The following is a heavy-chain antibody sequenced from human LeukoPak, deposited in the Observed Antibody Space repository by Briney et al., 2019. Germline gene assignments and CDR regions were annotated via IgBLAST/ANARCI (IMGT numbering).Heavy chain of an antibody. CDR2: INHSGST. CDR3: AARYYDFWSGEN. D-gene: IGHD3-3*01. Sequence: SETLSLTCTVSGGSISSSSYYWSWIRQPPGKGLEWIGEINHSGSTNYNPSLKSRVAISVDTSKNQFSLKLSSVTAADTAVYYCAARYYDFWSGENWGQGTLVTVSS. J-gene: IGHJ4*02. V-gene: IGHV4-39*07. CDR1: GGSISSSSYY.